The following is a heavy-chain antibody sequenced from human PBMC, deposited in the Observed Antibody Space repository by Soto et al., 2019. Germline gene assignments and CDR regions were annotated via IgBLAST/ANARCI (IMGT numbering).Heavy chain of an antibody. CDR1: GYSFTSYW. CDR2: IDPSDSYT. Sequence: GESLNITCKYSGYSFTSYWISWVRQMPGKGLEWMGRIDPSDSYTNYSPSFQGHVTISADKSISTAYLQWSSLKASDTAMYYCARHVVAVAGTNYYYGMDVWRQGTTVTVSS. D-gene: IGHD6-19*01. J-gene: IGHJ6*02. V-gene: IGHV5-10-1*01. CDR3: ARHVVAVAGTNYYYGMDV.